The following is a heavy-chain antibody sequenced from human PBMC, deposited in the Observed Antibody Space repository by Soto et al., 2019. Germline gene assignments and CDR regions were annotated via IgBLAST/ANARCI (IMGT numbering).Heavy chain of an antibody. CDR1: GGTFSSYA. J-gene: IGHJ4*02. V-gene: IGHV1-69*13. CDR3: ARGRYSSSWQFDY. CDR2: IIPIFGTA. D-gene: IGHD6-13*01. Sequence: SVKVSCKASGGTFSSYAISWVRQAPGQGLEWMGGIIPIFGTANYAQKFQGRVTITADESTSTAYMELSSLRSEDTAVYYCARGRYSSSWQFDYWGQGTLVTVSS.